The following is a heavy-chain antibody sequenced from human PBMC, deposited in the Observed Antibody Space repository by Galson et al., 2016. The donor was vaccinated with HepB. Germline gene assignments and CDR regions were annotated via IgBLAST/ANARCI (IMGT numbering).Heavy chain of an antibody. CDR1: GYNFNAYG. CDR3: ARNPLAYGDFENCFDL. Sequence: SVKVSCKASGYNFNAYGVSWVRQAPGQGLEWMGWITAYNGRPEYAQSLQGRVTMTTDRSTSTVYMELRSLRFDDTAVYFCARNPLAYGDFENCFDLWGQGTPVTVSS. V-gene: IGHV1-18*01. J-gene: IGHJ5*02. D-gene: IGHD4-17*01. CDR2: ITAYNGRP.